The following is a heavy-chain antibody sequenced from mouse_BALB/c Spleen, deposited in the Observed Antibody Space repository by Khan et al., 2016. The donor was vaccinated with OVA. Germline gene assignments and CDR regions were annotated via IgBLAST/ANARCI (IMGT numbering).Heavy chain of an antibody. CDR2: IYPGDGRT. J-gene: IGHJ2*01. D-gene: IGHD1-1*01. Sequence: QVQLQQPGPELVKPGASVKLSCKVSGYTFPNYWVHWVQQRPGQGLEWIGEIYPGDGRTNNNEKLKSEATLTVDKSSNKAYMKLNSLRSVDSEVESCARSAYVGSYFDYWGQGTILTVSS. CDR3: ARSAYVGSYFDY. V-gene: IGHV1S81*02. CDR1: GYTFPNYW.